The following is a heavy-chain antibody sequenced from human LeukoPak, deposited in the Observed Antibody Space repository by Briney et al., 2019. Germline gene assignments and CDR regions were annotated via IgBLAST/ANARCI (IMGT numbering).Heavy chain of an antibody. CDR2: ISGSGGST. CDR1: GFTFSSYA. J-gene: IGHJ4*02. Sequence: PGGSLRLSCAASGFTFSSYAMSWVRQAPGKGPEWVSAISGSGGSTYYADSVKGRFTISRDNSKNTLYLQMNSLRAEDTAVYYCAKDKVVVGYSSSSCFGDWGQGTLVTVSS. CDR3: AKDKVVVGYSSSSCFGD. V-gene: IGHV3-23*01. D-gene: IGHD6-6*01.